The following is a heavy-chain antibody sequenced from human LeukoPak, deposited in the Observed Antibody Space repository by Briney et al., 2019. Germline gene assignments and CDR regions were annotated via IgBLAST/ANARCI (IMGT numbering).Heavy chain of an antibody. V-gene: IGHV1-69*13. CDR3: ARDRSGASDY. CDR1: GGTFSSYA. J-gene: IGHJ4*02. D-gene: IGHD1-26*01. Sequence: EASVKVSCKASGGTFSSYAISWVRQAPGQGLEWMGGIIPIFGTANYAQRFQGRVTITADESTSTAYMELSSLRSEDTAVYFCARDRSGASDYWGQGTLVTVSS. CDR2: IIPIFGTA.